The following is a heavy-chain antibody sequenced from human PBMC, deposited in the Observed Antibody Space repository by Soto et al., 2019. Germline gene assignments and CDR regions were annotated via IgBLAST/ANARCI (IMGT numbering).Heavy chain of an antibody. J-gene: IGHJ4*02. Sequence: SETLSLTCTVSGGSISSYYWSWIRQPPGKGLEWIGYFYYSGSTNYNPSLKSRVTLSLDTSKNHFSLKLSSVTAADTAVYYCARDISGYSYGVFDYWGQGTLVTVSS. D-gene: IGHD5-18*01. V-gene: IGHV4-59*01. CDR3: ARDISGYSYGVFDY. CDR2: FYYSGST. CDR1: GGSISSYY.